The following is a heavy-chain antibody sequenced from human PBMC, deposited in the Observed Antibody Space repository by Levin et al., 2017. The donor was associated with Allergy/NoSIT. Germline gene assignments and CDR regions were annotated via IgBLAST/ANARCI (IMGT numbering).Heavy chain of an antibody. CDR2: INGSCGRT. CDR1: GFTFSSYA. D-gene: IGHD6-6*01. Sequence: GESLKISCTASGFTFSSYAMSWVRQAPGKGLEWVSGINGSCGRTYYADSVKGRFTISRDNSKSTLYLQMSSLRAEDTAVYYCAKDELMYSSSSGSFDYWGQGTLVTVSS. J-gene: IGHJ4*02. V-gene: IGHV3-23*01. CDR3: AKDELMYSSSSGSFDY.